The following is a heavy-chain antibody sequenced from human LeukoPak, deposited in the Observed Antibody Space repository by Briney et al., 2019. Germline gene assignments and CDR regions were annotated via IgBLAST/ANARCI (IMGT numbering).Heavy chain of an antibody. D-gene: IGHD6-13*01. V-gene: IGHV3-7*01. CDR1: GFTFSSYW. CDR3: ARDGTAAGLYFDL. CDR2: IRQDGSEK. Sequence: GGSLRLSCAASGFTFSSYWMSWVRQAPGKGPERVASIRQDGSEKTYVDSVKGRFTISRDNTKNSLSLQLNGLRAEDTAVYYCARDGTAAGLYFDLWGQGTLVTVSS. J-gene: IGHJ4*01.